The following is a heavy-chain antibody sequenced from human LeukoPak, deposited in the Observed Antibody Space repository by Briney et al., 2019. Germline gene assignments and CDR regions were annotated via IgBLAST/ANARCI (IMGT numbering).Heavy chain of an antibody. CDR2: ISAFNGNT. V-gene: IGHV1-18*01. D-gene: IGHD1-7*01. Sequence: ASVKVSCKASGYTFTSSGISWVRQAPGQGLEWMGWISAFNGNTNYAQKLQGRVTMTTDTSTTTAYMELRSLRSDDTAVYYCARATNWNYAFDIWGQGTMDTVSS. CDR1: GYTFTSSG. CDR3: ARATNWNYAFDI. J-gene: IGHJ3*02.